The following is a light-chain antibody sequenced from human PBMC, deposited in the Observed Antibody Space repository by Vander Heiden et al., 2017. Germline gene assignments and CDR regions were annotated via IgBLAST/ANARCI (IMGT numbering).Light chain of an antibody. CDR3: QHYNNFPYT. Sequence: DIQMTQSPSTLSASAGDRFTITCRASQSISIWLAWYQQKPGQAPNLLIYKASNLETGVPSRFSGSGSGTDFTLTISSLQPEDVATYYCQHYNNFPYTFGQGTKLEIK. CDR1: QSISIW. J-gene: IGKJ2*01. CDR2: KAS. V-gene: IGKV1-5*03.